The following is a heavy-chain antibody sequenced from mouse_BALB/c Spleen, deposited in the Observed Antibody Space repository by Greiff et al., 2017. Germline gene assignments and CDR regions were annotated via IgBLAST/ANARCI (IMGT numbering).Heavy chain of an antibody. CDR1: GYTFTSYY. J-gene: IGHJ3*01. Sequence: QVQLQESGAELVKPGASVKLSCKASGYTFTSYYMYWVKQRPGQGLEWIGEINPSNGGTNFNEKFKSKATLTVDKSSSTAYMQLSSLTSEDSAVYYCTRILNRYSWFAYWGQGTLVTVSA. D-gene: IGHD2-14*01. V-gene: IGHV1S81*02. CDR3: TRILNRYSWFAY. CDR2: INPSNGGT.